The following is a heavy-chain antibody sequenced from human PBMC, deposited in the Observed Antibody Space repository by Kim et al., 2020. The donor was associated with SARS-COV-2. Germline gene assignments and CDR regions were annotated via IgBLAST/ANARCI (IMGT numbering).Heavy chain of an antibody. CDR1: GFTFSNAW. Sequence: GGSLRLSCAASGFTFSNAWMSWVRQAPGKGLEWVGRIKSKTDGGTTDYAAPVKGRFTISRDDSKNTLYLQMNSLKTEDTAVYYCTTGYDSSGYHDAFDIWGQGTMVTVSS. CDR3: TTGYDSSGYHDAFDI. CDR2: IKSKTDGGTT. D-gene: IGHD3-22*01. V-gene: IGHV3-15*01. J-gene: IGHJ3*02.